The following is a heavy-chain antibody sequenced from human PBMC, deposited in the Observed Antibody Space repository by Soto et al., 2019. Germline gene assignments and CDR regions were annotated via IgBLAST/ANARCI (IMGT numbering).Heavy chain of an antibody. CDR1: GFTFSSSG. CDR3: ARGNWKYGYFDY. CDR2: IWPDGSYK. V-gene: IGHV3-33*01. Sequence: QVQLVESGGGVVQPGRSLRLSCAASGFTFSSSGMHWVRQAPGKGLEWVAVIWPDGSYKYKTDSVKGRFTISRDNSKNTLYLQMNSLSAEDTAVYYCARGNWKYGYFDYWGQGTLVTVSS. J-gene: IGHJ4*02. D-gene: IGHD1-1*01.